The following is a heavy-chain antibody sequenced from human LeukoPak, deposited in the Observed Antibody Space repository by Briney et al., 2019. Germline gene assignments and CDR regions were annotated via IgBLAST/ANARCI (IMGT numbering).Heavy chain of an antibody. CDR3: AREDMFYDYVPGTYPYFDF. Sequence: ASVKVSCKASGYTFTSHYMHWVRQAPGQGLEWMGVINPSGGGANYGQTFQGRVTMTRDTSTSTVYMELSSLRSEDSAVYYCAREDMFYDYVPGTYPYFDFWGQGPLVLVSS. V-gene: IGHV1-46*01. CDR2: INPSGGGA. D-gene: IGHD3-16*02. J-gene: IGHJ4*02. CDR1: GYTFTSHY.